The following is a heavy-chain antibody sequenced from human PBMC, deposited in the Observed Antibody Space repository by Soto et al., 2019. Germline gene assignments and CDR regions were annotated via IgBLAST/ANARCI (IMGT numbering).Heavy chain of an antibody. V-gene: IGHV3-30*18. CDR3: TKDDGYNDSTYYHYFGMDV. D-gene: IGHD5-12*01. J-gene: IGHJ6*02. CDR2: ISYDGSTE. Sequence: QAQLVESGGGVVQPGRSLRLSCAASGFTFSGYYMHWVRQAPGKGLEWVAVISYDGSTEYYAGFLKGRFTISRDNSANRLFMQMNSLRPEDTAVYYCTKDDGYNDSTYYHYFGMDVWGQGTTVTVSS. CDR1: GFTFSGYY.